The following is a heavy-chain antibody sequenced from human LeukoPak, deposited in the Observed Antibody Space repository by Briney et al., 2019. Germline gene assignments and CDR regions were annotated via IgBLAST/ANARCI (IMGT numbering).Heavy chain of an antibody. D-gene: IGHD2-15*01. V-gene: IGHV3-21*01. J-gene: IGHJ4*02. CDR2: ISSSSSYI. CDR3: ARDGYCGGGSCHPFDY. CDR1: RFTFSSYS. Sequence: PGGSLRLSCAASRFTFSSYSMNWVRQAPGKGLEWVSSISSSSSYIFYADSVKGRFTISRDNAKNSLYLQMNSLRAEDTAVYYCARDGYCGGGSCHPFDYWGQGTLVTVSS.